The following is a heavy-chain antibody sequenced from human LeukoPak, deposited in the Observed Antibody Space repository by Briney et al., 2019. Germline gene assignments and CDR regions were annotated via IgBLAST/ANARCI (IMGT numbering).Heavy chain of an antibody. J-gene: IGHJ3*01. V-gene: IGHV3-74*01. Sequence: GGSLRLSCAASGFTLSSYWMHCVRQAPGKGLVWVSRINTDGSSTSYADSVKGRFTISRDNAKNTLYVQMNSLRAEDTAVYYFAKEGVWGQGTMVTVSS. CDR2: INTDGSST. CDR3: AKEGV. CDR1: GFTLSSYW.